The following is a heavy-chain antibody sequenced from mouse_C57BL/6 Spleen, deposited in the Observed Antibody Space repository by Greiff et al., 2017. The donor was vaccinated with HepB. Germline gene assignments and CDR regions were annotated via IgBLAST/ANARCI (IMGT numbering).Heavy chain of an antibody. Sequence: QVHVKQSGAELVRPGTSVKVSCKASGYAFTNYLIEWVTQRPGQGLEWIGVINPGSGGTNYNEKFKGKATLTADKSSSTAYMQLSSLTSEDSAVYFCARRNYYGSSYGYFDVWGTGTTVTVSS. CDR2: INPGSGGT. J-gene: IGHJ1*03. D-gene: IGHD1-1*01. CDR3: ARRNYYGSSYGYFDV. CDR1: GYAFTNYL. V-gene: IGHV1-54*01.